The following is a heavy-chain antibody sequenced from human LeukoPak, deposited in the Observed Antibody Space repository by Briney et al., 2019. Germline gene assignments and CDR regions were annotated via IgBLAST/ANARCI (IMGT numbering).Heavy chain of an antibody. V-gene: IGHV3-23*01. CDR2: ISGSGGDT. J-gene: IGHJ4*02. CDR3: AKARGATYGTYYFDY. Sequence: PGGSLRLSCAASGFTFSSYAMNWVRQAPGKGLEWVSISGSGGDTYYADSVKGRFTISRDNSKNTLYLQMNSLRAEDTAVYYCAKARGATYGTYYFDYWGQGTLVTASS. CDR1: GFTFSSYA. D-gene: IGHD4/OR15-4a*01.